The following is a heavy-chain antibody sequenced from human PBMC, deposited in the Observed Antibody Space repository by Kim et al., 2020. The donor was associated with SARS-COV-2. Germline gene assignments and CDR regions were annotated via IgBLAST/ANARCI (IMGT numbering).Heavy chain of an antibody. J-gene: IGHJ4*02. V-gene: IGHV1-3*01. CDR1: GYTFTSYA. D-gene: IGHD6-13*01. CDR2: INAGNGNT. CDR3: ARGGQQLVRGHDY. Sequence: ASVKVSCKASGYTFTSYAMHWVRQAPGQRLEWMGWINAGNGNTKYSQKFQGRVTITRDTSASTAYMELSSLRSEDTAVYYCARGGQQLVRGHDYWGQGTLVTVSS.